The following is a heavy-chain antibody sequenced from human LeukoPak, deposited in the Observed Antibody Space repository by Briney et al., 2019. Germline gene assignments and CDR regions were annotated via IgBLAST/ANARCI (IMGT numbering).Heavy chain of an antibody. J-gene: IGHJ3*02. CDR3: ARDSVPRGDDFDI. D-gene: IGHD1-1*01. CDR1: GCTFSSYA. Sequence: SVKVSCKASGCTFSSYAISWVRQAPGQGLEWMGGIIPIVGTASYAQKFQGRVTITADESTSTAYMELSSLRSEDTAVYYCARDSVPRGDDFDIWGQGTMVTVSS. V-gene: IGHV1-69*13. CDR2: IIPIVGTA.